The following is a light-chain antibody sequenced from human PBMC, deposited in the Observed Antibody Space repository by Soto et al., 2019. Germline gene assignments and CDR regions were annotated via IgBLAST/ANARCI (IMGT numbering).Light chain of an antibody. Sequence: EIVLTQSPGTLSLSPGERATLSCRASQSVSSSYLAWYQQKPGQAPRLLIYGASSRATGIPDRFSGSGCGTDFTITITRLEPEDFAEYYCQQYGSSPPYTFGQGTKLEIK. J-gene: IGKJ2*01. V-gene: IGKV3-20*01. CDR3: QQYGSSPPYT. CDR2: GAS. CDR1: QSVSSSY.